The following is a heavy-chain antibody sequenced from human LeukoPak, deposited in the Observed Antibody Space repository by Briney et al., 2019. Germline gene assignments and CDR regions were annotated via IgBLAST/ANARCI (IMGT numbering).Heavy chain of an antibody. J-gene: IGHJ2*01. CDR3: ARVTLGWGDRYFDL. Sequence: PGGALRLSCAASGFTFSDYYMSWIREAPGKGLEWVSYISSSGSTIYYADSVKGRFTISRDNAKNSLCLQMNSLRAEDTAVYYCARVTLGWGDRYFDLWGRGTLVTVSS. CDR1: GFTFSDYY. D-gene: IGHD3/OR15-3a*01. V-gene: IGHV3-11*01. CDR2: ISSSGSTI.